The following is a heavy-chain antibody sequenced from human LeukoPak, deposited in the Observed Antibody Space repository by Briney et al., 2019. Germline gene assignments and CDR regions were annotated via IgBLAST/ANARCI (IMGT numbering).Heavy chain of an antibody. V-gene: IGHV4-59*11. CDR2: IYYSGST. CDR3: ARSGGDDILTGYYSFWFDP. D-gene: IGHD3-9*01. CDR1: GGSISSHY. J-gene: IGHJ5*02. Sequence: SETLSLTCTVSGGSISSHYWSWIRQPPGKGLEWIGCIYYSGSTNYNPSLKSRVTISVDTSKNQFSLKLSSVTAADTAVYYCARSGGDDILTGYYSFWFDPWGQGTLVTVSS.